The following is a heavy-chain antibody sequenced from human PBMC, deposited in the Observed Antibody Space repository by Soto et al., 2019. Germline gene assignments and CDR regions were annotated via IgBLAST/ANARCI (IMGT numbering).Heavy chain of an antibody. D-gene: IGHD6-6*01. J-gene: IGHJ6*02. CDR3: AREVAARRYYYYGTDV. CDR1: GGSFSGYY. V-gene: IGHV4-34*01. Sequence: SETLSLTCAVYGGSFSGYYWSWIRQPPGKGLEWIGEINHSGSTNYNPSLKSRVTISVDTSKNQFSLKLSSVTAADTAVYYCAREVAARRYYYYGTDVWGQGTTVTVSS. CDR2: INHSGST.